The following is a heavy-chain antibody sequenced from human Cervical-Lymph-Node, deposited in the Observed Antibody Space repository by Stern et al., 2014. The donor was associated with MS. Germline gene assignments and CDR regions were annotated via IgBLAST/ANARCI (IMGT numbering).Heavy chain of an antibody. V-gene: IGHV3-33*01. CDR1: GFTFSGYA. Sequence: VQLVESGGGVVQPGRSLRLSCAASGFTFSGYAMHWVRQAPGKGLEGGATIWYDGSNQYYADSVKGRFTISRDNSQRRLYLQMNSLRVEDTAVYYCARDPNYYDSTGSPGYWGQGTMVTVSS. J-gene: IGHJ3*01. CDR2: IWYDGSNQ. D-gene: IGHD3-22*01. CDR3: ARDPNYYDSTGSPGY.